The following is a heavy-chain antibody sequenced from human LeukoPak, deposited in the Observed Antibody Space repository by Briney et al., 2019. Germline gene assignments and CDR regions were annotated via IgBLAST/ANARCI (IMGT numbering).Heavy chain of an antibody. Sequence: WWALRLSFASSGFTFSSYWMSGVRQARGKGLEWVANIKQDGREKYYVASVQGRFTISRDNAKNTLYPQMNSLRAEDTAVYYCARIEQWLVLIDYWGQGPLVTVSS. CDR3: ARIEQWLVLIDY. CDR2: IKQDGREK. D-gene: IGHD6-19*01. J-gene: IGHJ4*02. V-gene: IGHV3-7*01. CDR1: GFTFSSYW.